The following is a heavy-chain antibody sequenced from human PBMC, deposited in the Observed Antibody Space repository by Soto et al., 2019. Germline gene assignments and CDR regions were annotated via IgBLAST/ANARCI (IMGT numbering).Heavy chain of an antibody. CDR3: ARSEATVLDS. Sequence: QVQLQESGPGLVKPSGTLSLTCTVSGGSMSSSNWWNWVRQTPGKGLEWIGEAHQSGRTNYNPSLKSRDSISVDKSKNRFSLNLSSVTAADTAVYYCARSEATVLDSWGQGTLVTVSS. CDR2: AHQSGRT. J-gene: IGHJ4*02. V-gene: IGHV4-4*02. D-gene: IGHD4-17*01. CDR1: GGSMSSSNW.